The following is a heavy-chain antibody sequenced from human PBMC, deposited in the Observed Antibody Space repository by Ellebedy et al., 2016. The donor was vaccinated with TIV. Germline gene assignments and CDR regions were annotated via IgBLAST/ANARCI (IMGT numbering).Heavy chain of an antibody. J-gene: IGHJ4*02. Sequence: PGGSLRLSCAASGFTFSSYAMHWVRQAPGKGLEWVAVISYDGSNKYYADSVKGRFTISRDNSKNTLYLQMNSLRAEDTAVYYCVVYQQLVVDWGQGTLVTVSS. CDR2: ISYDGSNK. CDR1: GFTFSSYA. D-gene: IGHD6-13*01. V-gene: IGHV3-30-3*01. CDR3: VVYQQLVVD.